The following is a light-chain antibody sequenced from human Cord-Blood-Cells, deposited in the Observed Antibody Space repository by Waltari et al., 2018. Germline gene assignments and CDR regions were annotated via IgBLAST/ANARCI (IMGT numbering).Light chain of an antibody. V-gene: IGKV1-33*01. Sequence: DLPITQSPSSPSAPAGDRVNITCQASQDISNYLNWYQQKPGKAPKLLIYDASNLETGVPSRFSGSGSGTDFTFTISSLQPEDIATYYCQQYDNLPITFGQGTRLEIK. CDR3: QQYDNLPIT. CDR1: QDISNY. CDR2: DAS. J-gene: IGKJ5*01.